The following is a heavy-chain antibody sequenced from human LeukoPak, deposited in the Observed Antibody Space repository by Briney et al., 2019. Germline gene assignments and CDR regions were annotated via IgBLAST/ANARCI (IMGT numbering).Heavy chain of an antibody. CDR3: AKDGGVWFGESNDY. V-gene: IGHV3-30*04. CDR2: ISYDGSNK. D-gene: IGHD3-10*01. Sequence: GRSLRLSCAASGFSFSSYAMHWVRQAPGKGLEWVALISYDGSNKKYADSVKGRFTISRDNSENTLYLQMNSLRAEDTAVYYCAKDGGVWFGESNDYWGQGTLVTVSS. J-gene: IGHJ4*02. CDR1: GFSFSSYA.